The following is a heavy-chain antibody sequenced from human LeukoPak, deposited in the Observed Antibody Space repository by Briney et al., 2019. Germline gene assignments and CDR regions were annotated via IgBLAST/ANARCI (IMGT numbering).Heavy chain of an antibody. Sequence: SETLSLTCAVYGGSFSGYYWSWIRQPPGKGLEWIGEINHSGSTNYNPSLKSRVTISVDTSKNQFSLKLSSVTAADTAVYYCARGGGILTGYPLGYWGQGTLVTVSS. CDR1: GGSFSGYY. J-gene: IGHJ4*02. CDR2: INHSGST. V-gene: IGHV4-34*01. D-gene: IGHD3-9*01. CDR3: ARGGGILTGYPLGY.